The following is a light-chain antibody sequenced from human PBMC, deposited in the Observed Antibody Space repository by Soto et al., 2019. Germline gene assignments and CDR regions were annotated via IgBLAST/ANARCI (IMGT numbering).Light chain of an antibody. V-gene: IGLV2-8*01. CDR3: SSYAGSNNYV. Sequence: QSVLTQPPSASGSPGQSVTISCTGTISDVGAYNYVSWYQQHPGKAPKLMIYEVSKRPSGVPDRFSGSKSGNTASLTVSGLQAEDEADYYCSSYAGSNNYVFGTGTKVTVL. CDR2: EVS. CDR1: ISDVGAYNY. J-gene: IGLJ1*01.